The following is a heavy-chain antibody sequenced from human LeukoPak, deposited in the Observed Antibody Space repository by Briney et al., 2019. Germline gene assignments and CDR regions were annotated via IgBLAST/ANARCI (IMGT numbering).Heavy chain of an antibody. CDR1: GFTVSSNY. D-gene: IGHD6-19*01. CDR2: IYSGGST. CDR3: GRDVSVWQWLDPRYRAGEDYYYYYGMDV. J-gene: IGHJ6*02. Sequence: SGGSLRFSCAASGFTVSSNYMSWVRQAPGKGLEWVSVIYSGGSTYYADSVKGRFTISRGNSKNTLYLQMNSLRAEDTAVYYCGRDVSVWQWLDPRYRAGEDYYYYYGMDVWGQGTTVTVSS. V-gene: IGHV3-53*01.